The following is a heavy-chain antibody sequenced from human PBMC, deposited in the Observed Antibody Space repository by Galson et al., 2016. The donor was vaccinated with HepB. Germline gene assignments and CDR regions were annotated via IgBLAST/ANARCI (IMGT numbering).Heavy chain of an antibody. V-gene: IGHV3-30-3*01. CDR1: GFTFRSYP. Sequence: SLRLSCAASGFTFRSYPMHWVRQAPGKGLEWVTVVPHYGNSKYCADSVKGRFTVSRDNSKSTVNLHMNSLRPEDTAVYYCARDLGGYSGYGGNYFGMDVWGQGTTVTVS. CDR2: VPHYGNSK. J-gene: IGHJ6*02. D-gene: IGHD5-12*01. CDR3: ARDLGGYSGYGGNYFGMDV.